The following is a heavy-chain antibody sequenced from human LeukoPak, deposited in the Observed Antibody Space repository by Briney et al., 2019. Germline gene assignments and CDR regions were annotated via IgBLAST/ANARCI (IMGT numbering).Heavy chain of an antibody. CDR2: INPNSGAT. CDR1: VYTFTDYF. Sequence: GASVKVSCKASVYTFTDYFLHWVRRAPGQEFELMGWINPNSGATHYIQSFQGRVTMTRDTSLSIAYLQLNSLTSDDTAMYYCARAQYLTAPAGTFANSWGQGTLVTVSS. CDR3: ARAQYLTAPAGTFANS. D-gene: IGHD6-13*01. J-gene: IGHJ4*02. V-gene: IGHV1-2*02.